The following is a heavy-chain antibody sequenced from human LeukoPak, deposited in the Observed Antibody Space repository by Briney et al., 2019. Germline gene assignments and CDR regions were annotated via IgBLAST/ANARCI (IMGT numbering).Heavy chain of an antibody. Sequence: GGSLKLSCAASGITVSTNYMNWVRQAPGKGLEWVSVIYSTDKTNYADSVQGRFTISRDPSKNTVYLQMNSLRGEDTAVYYCAREIGYYFDNHSSRLRGRFDVWGTGTTVIVSS. CDR3: AREIGYYFDNHSSRLRGRFDV. D-gene: IGHD3-22*01. V-gene: IGHV3-53*01. CDR2: IYSTDKT. CDR1: GITVSTNY. J-gene: IGHJ6*04.